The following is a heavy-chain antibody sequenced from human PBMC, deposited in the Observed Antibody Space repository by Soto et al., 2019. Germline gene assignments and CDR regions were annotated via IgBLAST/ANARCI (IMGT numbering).Heavy chain of an antibody. D-gene: IGHD3-10*01. Sequence: PGWSLRLSCTSSVFTFVDYAMSWFRQAPGKGLEWVGFIRSKAYGGTTEYAASVKGRFTISRDDSKSIAYLQMNSLKTEDTAVYYCTRDLNPWFGGYYFDYWGQGTLVTVSS. V-gene: IGHV3-49*03. CDR2: IRSKAYGGTT. CDR3: TRDLNPWFGGYYFDY. CDR1: VFTFVDYA. J-gene: IGHJ4*02.